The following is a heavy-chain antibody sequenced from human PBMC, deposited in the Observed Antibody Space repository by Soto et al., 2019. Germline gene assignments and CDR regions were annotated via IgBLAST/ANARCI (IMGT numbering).Heavy chain of an antibody. CDR3: ARDAPELWARDGGYYGMDV. V-gene: IGHV4-31*03. CDR2: IYYSGST. D-gene: IGHD3-10*01. CDR1: GGSISSGGYY. Sequence: PSETLSLTCTVSGGSISSGGYYWSWIRQHPGKGLEWIGYIYYSGSTYYNPSLKSRVTISVDTSKNQFSLKLSSVTAADTAVYYCARDAPELWARDGGYYGMDVWGQGTTVTVSS. J-gene: IGHJ6*02.